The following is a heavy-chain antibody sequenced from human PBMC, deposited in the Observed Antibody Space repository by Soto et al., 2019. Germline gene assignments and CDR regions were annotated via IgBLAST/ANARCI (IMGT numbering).Heavy chain of an antibody. CDR2: ISGSGGTT. Sequence: EVQLLESGGGLVQPGGSLRLSCAASGFIFSNYDMSWVRLAPGKGLEWVSVISGSGGTTCYADSVKGRFTISRDNSKNTLYLQMNSLRAEDTAVYFCAKRPQDCSGGSCYRNYFDYWGQGTLVTVSS. J-gene: IGHJ4*02. CDR3: AKRPQDCSGGSCYRNYFDY. V-gene: IGHV3-23*01. D-gene: IGHD2-15*01. CDR1: GFIFSNYD.